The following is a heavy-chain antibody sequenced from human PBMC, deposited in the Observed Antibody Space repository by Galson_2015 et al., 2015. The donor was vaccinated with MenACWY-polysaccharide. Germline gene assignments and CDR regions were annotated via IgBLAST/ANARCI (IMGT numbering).Heavy chain of an antibody. CDR2: VYPGDSDT. V-gene: IGHV5-51*03. Sequence: QSGAEVKKPGESLKISCTASGYSSISYWIGWVRQMPGKGLEWMGIVYPGDSDTRYSPSFQGQVTISADKSISTAYLQWSSLKASDTAMYYCARPSGHTGNYYFDYWGQGTLVTVSS. D-gene: IGHD1-1*01. CDR3: ARPSGHTGNYYFDY. CDR1: GYSSISYW. J-gene: IGHJ4*02.